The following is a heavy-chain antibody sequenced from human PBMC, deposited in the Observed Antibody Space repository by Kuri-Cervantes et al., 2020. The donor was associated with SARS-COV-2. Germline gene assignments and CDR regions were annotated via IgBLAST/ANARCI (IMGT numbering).Heavy chain of an antibody. CDR3: ARAYSSSWRTYDAFDI. Sequence: LSLTCAASGFTFSSYAMHWVRQAPGKGLEWVAVISYDGSNKHYADSVKGRFTISRDNSKNTLYLQMNSLRAEDTAVYYCARAYSSSWRTYDAFDIWGQGTMVTVSS. D-gene: IGHD6-13*01. J-gene: IGHJ3*02. V-gene: IGHV3-30*04. CDR1: GFTFSSYA. CDR2: ISYDGSNK.